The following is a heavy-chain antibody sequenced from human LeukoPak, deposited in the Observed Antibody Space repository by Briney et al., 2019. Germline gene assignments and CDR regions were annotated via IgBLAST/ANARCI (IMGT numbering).Heavy chain of an antibody. J-gene: IGHJ4*02. V-gene: IGHV3-23*01. D-gene: IGHD6-13*01. CDR2: ITAIDGRT. Sequence: GGSLRLPCTASGFTFSNFWMGWVRQAPGRGLEWVSSITAIDGRTYYADSVRGRFTISRDNSKNTVYLQLNSLRAGDTAIYYCTKDRRGPAAGTWYFDSWGQGTLVTVSS. CDR1: GFTFSNFW. CDR3: TKDRRGPAAGTWYFDS.